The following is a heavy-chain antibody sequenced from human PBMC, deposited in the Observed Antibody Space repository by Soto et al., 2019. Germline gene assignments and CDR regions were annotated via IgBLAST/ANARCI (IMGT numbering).Heavy chain of an antibody. CDR1: GGTFSSYT. D-gene: IGHD2-8*01. Sequence: QVQLVQSGAEVKKPGSSVKVSCKGSGGTFSSYTISWVRQAPGQGLEWMGRIIPILGIANHAQKFQGRCTXXXXXXXXXXXXXXXXXXXXDXXVYXXXXXXGSYGMDVWGQGTTVTVSS. J-gene: IGHJ6*02. CDR3: XXXXGSYGMDV. CDR2: IIPILGIA. V-gene: IGHV1-69*02.